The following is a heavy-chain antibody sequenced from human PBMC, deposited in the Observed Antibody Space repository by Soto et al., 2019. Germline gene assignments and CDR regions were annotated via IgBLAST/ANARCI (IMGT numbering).Heavy chain of an antibody. CDR1: GFTFSSYS. CDR3: ARDPSDLWEPDQYFQH. V-gene: IGHV3-21*01. D-gene: IGHD1-26*01. CDR2: ISGSSSYI. Sequence: GSLRLSSPASGFTFSSYSINWVRQAPGRGLEWVSSISGSSSYIHYADSVKGRFTISRDNARNSLYRQMNSLRAEDTAVYYCARDPSDLWEPDQYFQHWGRGTLVTVSS. J-gene: IGHJ1*01.